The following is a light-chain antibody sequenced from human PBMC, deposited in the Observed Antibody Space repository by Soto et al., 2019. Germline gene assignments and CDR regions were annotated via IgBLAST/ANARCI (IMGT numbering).Light chain of an antibody. CDR1: QSVSSSY. J-gene: IGKJ2*01. CDR3: QQYCSSPEYT. V-gene: IGKV3-20*01. Sequence: EIVLTQSPGTLSLSPGERATLSCRASQSVSSSYLAWYQQKPGQAPRLLIYGASSRATGIPDRFSGSGSGTDFNLTISRLEPEDFAVYYCQQYCSSPEYTFGQGTKLEIK. CDR2: GAS.